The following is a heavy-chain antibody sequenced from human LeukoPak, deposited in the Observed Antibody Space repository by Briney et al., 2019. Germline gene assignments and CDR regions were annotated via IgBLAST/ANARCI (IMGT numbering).Heavy chain of an antibody. V-gene: IGHV3-30*02. CDR2: IRSDGRNE. CDR3: ARLTGKHFDY. Sequence: GESLRLSCAASGFTISNYGMHWVRQAPGKGLEWVAFIRSDGRNEYYADCVKGRFTMSRDNSKGTLYLQMNSLRAEDTAVYYCARLTGKHFDYWGQGTLVTVSS. D-gene: IGHD1-14*01. J-gene: IGHJ4*02. CDR1: GFTISNYG.